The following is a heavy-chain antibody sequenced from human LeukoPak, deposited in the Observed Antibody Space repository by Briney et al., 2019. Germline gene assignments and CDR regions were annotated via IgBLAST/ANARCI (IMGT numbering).Heavy chain of an antibody. CDR1: GYTFISYG. V-gene: IGHV1-18*01. Sequence: ASVKVSCKASGYTFISYGINWVRQAPGQGLEWMGWISVHNANTNYAEKLQGRVTMTTDTSTSTAYMELRSLRSDDTAVYYCAGSPATVPTRGDFWGQGTLVTVSS. D-gene: IGHD4-17*01. J-gene: IGHJ4*02. CDR3: AGSPATVPTRGDF. CDR2: ISVHNANT.